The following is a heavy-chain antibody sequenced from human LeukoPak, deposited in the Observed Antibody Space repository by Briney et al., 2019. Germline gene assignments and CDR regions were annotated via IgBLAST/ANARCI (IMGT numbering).Heavy chain of an antibody. V-gene: IGHV1-2*02. J-gene: IGHJ3*02. CDR1: AYSFTGYY. D-gene: IGHD6-13*01. CDR2: GNPNTGGR. CDR3: ARLQSAGGSDGFDI. Sequence: ASVKVSFKASAYSFTGYYVHWLRHAPGQGLEWLGWGNPNTGGRHYAHNFQGRVTMTRDTSISTTYMELSRLKSDDTAVYYCARLQSAGGSDGFDIWGQGKTVAVSS.